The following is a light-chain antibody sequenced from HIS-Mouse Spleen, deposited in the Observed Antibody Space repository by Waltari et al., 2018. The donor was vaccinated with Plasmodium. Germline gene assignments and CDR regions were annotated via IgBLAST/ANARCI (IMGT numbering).Light chain of an antibody. CDR3: QHSYSTWT. V-gene: IGKV1-39*01. CDR1: QSISSY. Sequence: DIQMTQSPSSLSASVGDRVTITCRASQSISSYLNWYQQKPGKAPKLLTYAASSLQSGVPSRFSGSGSGTDFTLTISSLQPEYFATYYCQHSYSTWTFGQGTKVEIK. CDR2: AAS. J-gene: IGKJ1*01.